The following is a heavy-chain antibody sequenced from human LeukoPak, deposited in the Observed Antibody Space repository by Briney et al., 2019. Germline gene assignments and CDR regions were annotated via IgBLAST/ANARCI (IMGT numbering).Heavy chain of an antibody. V-gene: IGHV1-69*04. CDR1: GGTFSSYA. CDR2: IIPILGIA. J-gene: IGHJ3*02. CDR3: ARVRVFGVVDLDAFDI. D-gene: IGHD3-3*01. Sequence: ASVKVSCKASGGTFSSYAISWVRQAPGQGLEWMGRIIPILGIANYAQKFQGRVTITADKSTSTAYMELSSLRSEDTAVYYCARVRVFGVVDLDAFDIWGQGTMVTVSS.